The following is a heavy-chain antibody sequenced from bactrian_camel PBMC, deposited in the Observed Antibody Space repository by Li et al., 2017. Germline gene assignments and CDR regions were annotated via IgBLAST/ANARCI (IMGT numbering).Heavy chain of an antibody. CDR3: ASSRPGTPYQPLTPARYEW. J-gene: IGHJ4*01. CDR1: GDTTLC. CDR2: LHSDGTA. D-gene: IGHD3*01. Sequence: HVQLVESGGGSAQAGESLRLSCAASGDTTLCMGWVRQAPGKEREGIARLHSDGTAQYADSVKGRFTISLDNAKKTVYLQMTSLKPEDTATYFCASSRPGTPYQPLTPARYEWWGQGTQVTVS. V-gene: IGHV3S9*01.